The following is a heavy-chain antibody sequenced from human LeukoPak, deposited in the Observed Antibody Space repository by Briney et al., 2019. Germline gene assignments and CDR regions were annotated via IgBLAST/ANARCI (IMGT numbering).Heavy chain of an antibody. CDR3: ARGVATVSFDY. D-gene: IGHD5-12*01. V-gene: IGHV1-46*01. J-gene: IGHJ4*02. Sequence: ASVKVSCEASGYTFTSYYIHWMRQAPGQGLEWMGIINPSGGSASYAQKFQGRVTMTRDTSTSTVYMELSSLRSEDTAVYYCARGVATVSFDYWGQGTLVTVSS. CDR2: INPSGGSA. CDR1: GYTFTSYY.